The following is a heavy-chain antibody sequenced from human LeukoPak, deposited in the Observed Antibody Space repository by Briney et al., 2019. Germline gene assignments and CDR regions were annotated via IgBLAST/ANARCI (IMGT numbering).Heavy chain of an antibody. Sequence: VSVKVSCKVSGYTLTELSMHWVRQAPGKGLEWMGGFDPEDGETIYAQKFQGRVTMTEDTSTDTAYMELSSLRSEDTAVYYCATGLGYCSSTSCYGGYNWFDPWGQGTLVTVSS. V-gene: IGHV1-24*01. J-gene: IGHJ5*02. CDR2: FDPEDGET. CDR1: GYTLTELS. D-gene: IGHD2-2*01. CDR3: ATGLGYCSSTSCYGGYNWFDP.